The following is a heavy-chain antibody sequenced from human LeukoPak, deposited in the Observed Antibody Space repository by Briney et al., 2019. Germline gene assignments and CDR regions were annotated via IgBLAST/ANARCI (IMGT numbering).Heavy chain of an antibody. CDR2: IRTTAEGAKYA. Sequence: GGSLRLSCATSGFSFTDYPMNWVRQAPGKGLEWISNIRTTAEGAKYAYYADSVKGRVTISRDDGKNTLYLHMNSLRDDGTAVYYCATDQRYAFDYWGQGILVTVSS. J-gene: IGHJ4*02. CDR1: GFSFTDYP. D-gene: IGHD3-9*01. V-gene: IGHV3-48*02. CDR3: ATDQRYAFDY.